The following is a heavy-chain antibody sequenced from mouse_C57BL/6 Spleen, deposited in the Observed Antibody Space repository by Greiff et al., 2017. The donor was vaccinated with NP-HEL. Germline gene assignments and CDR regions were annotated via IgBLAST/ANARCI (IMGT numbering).Heavy chain of an antibody. CDR1: GFTLSNYW. Sequence: EVHLVESGGGLVQPGGSMKLSCVASGFTLSNYWMNWVRQSPEKGLEWVAQIRLKSDNYATHYAESVKGMFTISRDDSKSSVYLQMNNLRAEDTGIYYCTDGYYSPFDYWGQGTTLTVSS. CDR3: TDGYYSPFDY. V-gene: IGHV6-3*01. J-gene: IGHJ2*01. CDR2: IRLKSDNYAT. D-gene: IGHD2-3*01.